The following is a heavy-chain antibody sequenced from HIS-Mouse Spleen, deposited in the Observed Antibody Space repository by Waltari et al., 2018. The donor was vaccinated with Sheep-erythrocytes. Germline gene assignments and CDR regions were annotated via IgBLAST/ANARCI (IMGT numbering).Heavy chain of an antibody. CDR3: ALSVDLAGAFDI. CDR2: INHSGST. Sequence: QVQLQQWGAGLLKPSETLSLTCAVYGGSFSGYYWSWIRQPPGKGLEWIGEINHSGSTNYTPSLKSRVTISVDTSKNQFSLKLSSVTAADTAVYYCALSVDLAGAFDIWGQGTMVTVSS. V-gene: IGHV4-34*01. D-gene: IGHD6-19*01. CDR1: GGSFSGYY. J-gene: IGHJ3*02.